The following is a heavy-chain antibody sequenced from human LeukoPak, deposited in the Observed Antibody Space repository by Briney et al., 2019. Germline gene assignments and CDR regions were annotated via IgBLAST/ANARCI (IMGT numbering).Heavy chain of an antibody. CDR1: GFTFSSYA. J-gene: IGHJ5*02. D-gene: IGHD3-16*02. CDR2: MSGSGGGT. V-gene: IGHV3-23*01. CDR3: AKAPEITFGGVIVLPWFDP. Sequence: GGSPRLSCAASGFTFSSYAMSWGRQAPGKGLEWVSAMSGSGGGTSYADSVKGRFTISRDNSKNTLYLPMNRLTPEHTAVSSSAKAPEITFGGVIVLPWFDPWGQGALVTVSS.